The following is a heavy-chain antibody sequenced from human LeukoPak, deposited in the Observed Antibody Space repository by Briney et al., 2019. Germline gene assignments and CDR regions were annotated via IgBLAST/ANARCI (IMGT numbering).Heavy chain of an antibody. Sequence: KPSETLSLTCAVYGGSFSGYYWSWIRQPPGKGLEWIGEINHSGSTNYNPSLKSRVTISVDTSKNQFSLKLSSVTAADTAVYYCARGARRSGSYYLFSPLGYFDYWGQGTLVTVSS. V-gene: IGHV4-34*01. CDR1: GGSFSGYY. CDR3: ARGARRSGSYYLFSPLGYFDY. D-gene: IGHD1-26*01. J-gene: IGHJ4*02. CDR2: INHSGST.